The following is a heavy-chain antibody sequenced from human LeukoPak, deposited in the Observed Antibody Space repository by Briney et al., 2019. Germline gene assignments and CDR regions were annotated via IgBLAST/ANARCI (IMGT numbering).Heavy chain of an antibody. D-gene: IGHD1-26*01. CDR3: ARRKDGAMDPPFDY. V-gene: IGHV4-39*01. J-gene: IGHJ4*02. CDR1: GGSFSSDNYY. Sequence: KPSETLSLTCTVSGGSFSSDNYYWAWLRQPPGKGLQWIVSIYYSGITYYDPSLESRLTISVPTSRNKLSLKLTSVTAADTAVYFCARRKDGAMDPPFDYWGQGILVTVSS. CDR2: IYYSGIT.